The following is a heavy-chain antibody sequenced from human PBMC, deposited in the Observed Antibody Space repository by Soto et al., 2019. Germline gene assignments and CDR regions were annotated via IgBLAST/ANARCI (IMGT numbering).Heavy chain of an antibody. CDR2: INAGNGNT. V-gene: IGHV1-3*01. D-gene: IGHD3-3*01. CDR1: GYTFTSYA. J-gene: IGHJ5*02. Sequence: GASVKVSCKASGYTFTSYAMHWVRQAPGQRLEWMGWINAGNGNTKYSQKFQGRVTITRDTSASTAYMELSSLRSDDTAVYFCARDWRGAEGFDPWGQGTLVTVSS. CDR3: ARDWRGAEGFDP.